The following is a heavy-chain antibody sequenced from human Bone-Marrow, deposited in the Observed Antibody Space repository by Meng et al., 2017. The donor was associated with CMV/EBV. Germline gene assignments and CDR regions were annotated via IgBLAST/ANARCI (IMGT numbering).Heavy chain of an antibody. CDR3: ARELSRVVIASGSAHGHNWFDP. Sequence: GGSLRLSCAASGFTFSDYYMSWIRQAPGKGLEWVSYISSSGSTIYYADSVKGRFTISRDNSKNTLYLQMNSLRAEDTAVYYCARELSRVVIASGSAHGHNWFDPWGQGTLVTVSS. D-gene: IGHD2-21*01. CDR1: GFTFSDYY. CDR2: ISSSGSTI. V-gene: IGHV3-11*04. J-gene: IGHJ5*02.